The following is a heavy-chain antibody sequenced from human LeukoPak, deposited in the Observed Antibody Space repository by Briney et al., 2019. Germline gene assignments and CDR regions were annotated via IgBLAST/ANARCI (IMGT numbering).Heavy chain of an antibody. J-gene: IGHJ4*02. CDR2: LYYSGST. V-gene: IGHV4-39*07. CDR1: GGYISSSSYY. CDR3: ARSPYGGNSFDY. D-gene: IGHD4-23*01. Sequence: AETLSLTCAVSGGYISSSSYYWGWIRQPPGKGLEWIGSLYYSGSTNYNPSLKSRVTISVDTSKNQFSLKLSSVTAADTAVYYCARSPYGGNSFDYWGQGTLVTVSS.